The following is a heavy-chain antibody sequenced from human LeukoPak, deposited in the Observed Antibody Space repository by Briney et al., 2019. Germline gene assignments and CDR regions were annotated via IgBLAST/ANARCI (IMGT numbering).Heavy chain of an antibody. Sequence: TLSLTCSVSGGSISSYYWTWIRQPPGKALEWLALIYWNDDKRYSPSLKSRLTITKDTSKNQVVLTMTNMDPVDTATYYCAHSGPSAGVPPLDYWGQGTLVTVSS. D-gene: IGHD6-19*01. CDR2: IYWNDDK. CDR1: GGSISSYYWT. CDR3: AHSGPSAGVPPLDY. J-gene: IGHJ4*02. V-gene: IGHV2-5*01.